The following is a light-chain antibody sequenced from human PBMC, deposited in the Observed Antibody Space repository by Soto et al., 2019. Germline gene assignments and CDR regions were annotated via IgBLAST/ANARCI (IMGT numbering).Light chain of an antibody. CDR3: QQRSNWPLT. J-gene: IGKJ5*01. CDR2: EAS. Sequence: EIVLTQSPGTPSLSPAERATLSCRASQSVSSSSLAWYQQNPAQAPRLLIYEASNRATGIPARFSGSGSGTDFTLTISSLEPEDFAVYYCQQRSNWPLTFGQGTRLEIK. V-gene: IGKV3D-20*02. CDR1: QSVSSSS.